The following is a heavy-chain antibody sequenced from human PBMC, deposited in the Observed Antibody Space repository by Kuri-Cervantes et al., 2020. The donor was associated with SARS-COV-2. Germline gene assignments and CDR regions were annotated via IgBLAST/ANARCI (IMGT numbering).Heavy chain of an antibody. V-gene: IGHV3-30-3*01. CDR2: ISYDGSNK. CDR1: GFTFSSYA. CDR3: ASVEPNSGSYYPGY. Sequence: GGPRRLSVAASGFTFSSYAMHWVRQAPGKGLEWVAVISYDGSNKYYADSVKGRFTISRDNSKNTLYLQMNSLRAEDTAVYYCASVEPNSGSYYPGYWGQGTLVTVSS. D-gene: IGHD1-26*01. J-gene: IGHJ4*02.